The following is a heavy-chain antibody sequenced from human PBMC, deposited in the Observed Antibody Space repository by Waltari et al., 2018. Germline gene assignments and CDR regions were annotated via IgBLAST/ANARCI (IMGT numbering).Heavy chain of an antibody. J-gene: IGHJ4*02. CDR3: ARGNTAMVPYEFDY. V-gene: IGHV1-2*02. CDR2: INPNRGGT. Sequence: QVQLVQSGAEVKKPGASVKVSCKASGYTFTGYYMHWVRQAPGKGLEWMGWINPNRGGTNDAQKFQGRVTMTRDTSISTAYMELSRLRSDDTAVYYCARGNTAMVPYEFDYWGQGTLVTVSS. CDR1: GYTFTGYY. D-gene: IGHD5-18*01.